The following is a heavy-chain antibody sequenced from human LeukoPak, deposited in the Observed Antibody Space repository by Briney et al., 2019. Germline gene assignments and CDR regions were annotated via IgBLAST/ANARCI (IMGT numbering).Heavy chain of an antibody. V-gene: IGHV1-2*02. Sequence: ASVKVSCKASGYTFTGYYMHWVRQAPGQGLEWMGWINPNSGGTSYAQKFQGRVTMTRDTSISTAYMELSRLRSDDTAVYYCARFSYDSSGYYIDNWGQGTLVTVSS. CDR2: INPNSGGT. D-gene: IGHD3-22*01. CDR3: ARFSYDSSGYYIDN. CDR1: GYTFTGYY. J-gene: IGHJ4*02.